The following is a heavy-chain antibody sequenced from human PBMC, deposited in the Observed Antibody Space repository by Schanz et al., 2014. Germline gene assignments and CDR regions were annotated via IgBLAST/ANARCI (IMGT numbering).Heavy chain of an antibody. D-gene: IGHD1-26*01. J-gene: IGHJ4*02. CDR3: ARDRDQWDGNYLDY. CDR1: GYTLTGFG. Sequence: QVQLVQSGAEVRKPGSSVRVSCKASGYTLTGFGVSWVRQAPGQGREWMGWISAYSGNSKYAQKLQGRVTMTTDTPTNTAYMELRSLTSDDSAVYYCARDRDQWDGNYLDYWGQGTLVTVSS. V-gene: IGHV1-18*01. CDR2: ISAYSGNS.